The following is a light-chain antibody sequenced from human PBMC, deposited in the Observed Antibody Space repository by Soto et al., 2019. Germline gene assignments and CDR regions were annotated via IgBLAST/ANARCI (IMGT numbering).Light chain of an antibody. CDR2: WAS. Sequence: DIVMTQSPDSLAVSLGERATINCKSSQSVLYSSNNKNYLAWYQQKPGQSPKLLISWASTRESGVPDRFSGSGSGTDFTLTISSLQAEDVAVYHCRQYYTTPRTFGQGTKVEIK. CDR3: RQYYTTPRT. V-gene: IGKV4-1*01. J-gene: IGKJ1*01. CDR1: QSVLYSSNNKNY.